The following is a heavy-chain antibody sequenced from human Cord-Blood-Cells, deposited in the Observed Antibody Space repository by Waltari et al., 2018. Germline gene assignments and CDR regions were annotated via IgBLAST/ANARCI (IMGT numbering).Heavy chain of an antibody. V-gene: IGHV4-59*01. Sequence: SGGSISSYYWSWIRQPPGKGLEWIGYIYYSGSTNYNPSLKSRVTISVDTSKNQFSLKLSSVTAADTALYYCARGGVGRTFDIWGQGTMVTVSS. D-gene: IGHD3-10*01. CDR2: IYYSGST. J-gene: IGHJ3*02. CDR3: ARGGVGRTFDI. CDR1: GGSISSYY.